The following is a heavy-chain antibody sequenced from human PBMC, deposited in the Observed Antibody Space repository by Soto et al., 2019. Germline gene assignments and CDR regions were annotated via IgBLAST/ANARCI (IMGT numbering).Heavy chain of an antibody. V-gene: IGHV3-30*18. D-gene: IGHD6-19*01. Sequence: GGSLRLSCAASGFTFTNYGMHWVRQAPGKGLEWVAVISYDGSNEYYADSVKGRFTISRDNSKNTLYLQMSSLRAEDTAVYYCAKDFITMAGWGNYFDYWGQGALVTVSS. J-gene: IGHJ4*02. CDR1: GFTFTNYG. CDR2: ISYDGSNE. CDR3: AKDFITMAGWGNYFDY.